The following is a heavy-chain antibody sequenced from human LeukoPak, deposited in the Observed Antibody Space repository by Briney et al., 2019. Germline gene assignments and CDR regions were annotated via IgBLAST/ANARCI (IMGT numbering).Heavy chain of an antibody. CDR3: ARTLYCSSTSCYLGYYYYGMDV. Sequence: GGSLRLSRAASGFTFSSYAMHWVRQAPGKGLEWVAVISYDGSNKYYADSVKGRFTISRDNSKNTLYLQMNSLRAEDTAVYYCARTLYCSSTSCYLGYYYYGMDVWGQGTTVTVSS. J-gene: IGHJ6*02. D-gene: IGHD2-2*01. CDR1: GFTFSSYA. CDR2: ISYDGSNK. V-gene: IGHV3-30-3*01.